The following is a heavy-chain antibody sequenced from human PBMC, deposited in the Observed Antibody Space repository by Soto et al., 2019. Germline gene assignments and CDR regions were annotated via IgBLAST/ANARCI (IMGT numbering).Heavy chain of an antibody. Sequence: QVQLVESGGGVVQPGRSLRLSCAASGFTFSSYAMHWVRQAPGKGLEWVAVISYDGSNKYYADSVKGRVTISRDNSKNTLYLHMNSLRAEDTAVYYCARSSLRLLFDYWGQGTLVTVSS. J-gene: IGHJ4*02. D-gene: IGHD2-21*01. CDR1: GFTFSSYA. CDR2: ISYDGSNK. CDR3: ARSSLRLLFDY. V-gene: IGHV3-30-3*01.